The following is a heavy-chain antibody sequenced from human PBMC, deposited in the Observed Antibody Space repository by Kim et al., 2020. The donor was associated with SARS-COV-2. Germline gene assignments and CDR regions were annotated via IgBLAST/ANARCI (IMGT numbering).Heavy chain of an antibody. J-gene: IGHJ3*02. CDR3: TRVPPYSNSWWDAFD. Sequence: GRSLRLSCAASGFTFSDSAMYWVRQASGKGLEWVGRIRSKANSYATAYAASVKGRFTISRDDSKNTAYLQMNSLKAEDTAIYYCTRVPPYSNSWWDAFD. D-gene: IGHD6-13*01. CDR1: GFTFSDSA. CDR2: IRSKANSYAT. V-gene: IGHV3-73*01.